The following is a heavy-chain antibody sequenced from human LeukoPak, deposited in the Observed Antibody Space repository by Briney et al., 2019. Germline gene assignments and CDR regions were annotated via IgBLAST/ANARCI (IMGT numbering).Heavy chain of an antibody. CDR2: IYYSGTT. CDR1: GGSISSYY. Sequence: SETLSLTCTVSGGSISSYYWSWIRQPPGKGLEWIGYIYYSGTTNYNPSLKSRVTISVDTSKNQFSLKLSSVTAADTAVYYCATSPVGYDFWRYLDYWGQGTLVTVSS. CDR3: ATSPVGYDFWRYLDY. V-gene: IGHV4-59*01. D-gene: IGHD3-3*01. J-gene: IGHJ4*02.